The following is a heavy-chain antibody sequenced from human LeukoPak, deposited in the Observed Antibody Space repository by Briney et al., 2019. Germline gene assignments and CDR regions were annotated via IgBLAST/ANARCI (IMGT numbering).Heavy chain of an antibody. J-gene: IGHJ4*02. CDR1: GGTLSSYA. CDR2: INPSGGST. Sequence: ASVKVSCKASGGTLSSYAISWVRQAPGQGLEWMGIINPSGGSTNYAQKFQGRVTMTRDMSTSTVYMELSSLRSEDTAVYYCARRADCGGDCYYNYFDYWGQGTLVTVSS. CDR3: ARRADCGGDCYYNYFDY. D-gene: IGHD2-21*02. V-gene: IGHV1-46*01.